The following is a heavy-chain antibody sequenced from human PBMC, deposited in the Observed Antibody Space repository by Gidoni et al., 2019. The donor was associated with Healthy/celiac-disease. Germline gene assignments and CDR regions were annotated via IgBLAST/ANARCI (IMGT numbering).Heavy chain of an antibody. CDR1: GFTARGSA. J-gene: IGHJ4*02. V-gene: IGHV3-73*02. D-gene: IGHD2-21*01. Sequence: EVQLVESGGGWVQPGGARKRSCGASGFTARGSAMHWVRQASGTGLEWVGRIRSKANSYATAYAASVKGRFTISRDDSKNTAYLQMNSLKTEDTAVYYCTSQVVIAMVSTDYWGQGTLVTVSS. CDR2: IRSKANSYAT. CDR3: TSQVVIAMVSTDY.